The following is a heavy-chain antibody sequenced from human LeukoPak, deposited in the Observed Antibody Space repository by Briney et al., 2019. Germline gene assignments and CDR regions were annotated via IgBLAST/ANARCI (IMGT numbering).Heavy chain of an antibody. CDR3: ARAGGYSSSWYPSVIYYYYYGMDV. Sequence: PSETLSLTCTVSGGSISSSSYYWGWIRQPPGKGLEWIGSIYYSGSTYYNPSLKSRVTISVDTPKNQFSLKLSSVTAADTAVYYCARAGGYSSSWYPSVIYYYYYGMDVWGQGTTVTVSS. J-gene: IGHJ6*02. D-gene: IGHD6-13*01. CDR1: GGSISSSSYY. V-gene: IGHV4-39*01. CDR2: IYYSGST.